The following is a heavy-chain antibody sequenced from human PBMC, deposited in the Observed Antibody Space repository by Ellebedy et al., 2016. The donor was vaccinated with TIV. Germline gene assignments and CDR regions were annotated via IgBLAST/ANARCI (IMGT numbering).Heavy chain of an antibody. V-gene: IGHV1-69*06. CDR1: GGTFSSYA. CDR3: ARVGYCSSTSCAFNDY. CDR2: IIPIFGTA. D-gene: IGHD2-2*01. J-gene: IGHJ4*02. Sequence: SVKVSCXASGGTFSSYAISWVRQAPGQGLEWMGGIIPIFGTANYAQKFQGRVTITADKSTSTAYMELSSLRSEDTAVYYCARVGYCSSTSCAFNDYWGQGTLVTVSS.